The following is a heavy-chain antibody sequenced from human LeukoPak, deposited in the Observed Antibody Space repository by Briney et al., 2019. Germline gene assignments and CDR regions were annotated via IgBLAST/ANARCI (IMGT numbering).Heavy chain of an antibody. CDR3: ARHRRSSSWYWEAFDI. J-gene: IGHJ3*02. CDR1: GGSISSYY. CDR2: IYYSGST. D-gene: IGHD6-13*01. Sequence: SETLSLTCTVSGGSISSYYWSWIRQPPGKGLEWIGYIYYSGSTNYNPSLKSRFTISVDTSKNQFSLKLSSVTAADTAVYYCARHRRSSSWYWEAFDIWGQGTMVTVSS. V-gene: IGHV4-59*08.